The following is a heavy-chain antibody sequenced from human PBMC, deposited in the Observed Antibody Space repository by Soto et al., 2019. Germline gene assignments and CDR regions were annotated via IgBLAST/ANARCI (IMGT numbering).Heavy chain of an antibody. CDR3: ARDLTPPGYCSGGSCSHFDY. CDR1: GYTFTSYG. Sequence: GASVKVSCKASGYTFTSYGISWVRQAPGQGLEWMGWISAYNGNTNYAQKLQGRVTMNTDTSTSTAYMELRSLRSDDTAVYYCARDLTPPGYCSGGSCSHFDYWGQGTLVTVSS. J-gene: IGHJ4*02. V-gene: IGHV1-18*01. D-gene: IGHD2-15*01. CDR2: ISAYNGNT.